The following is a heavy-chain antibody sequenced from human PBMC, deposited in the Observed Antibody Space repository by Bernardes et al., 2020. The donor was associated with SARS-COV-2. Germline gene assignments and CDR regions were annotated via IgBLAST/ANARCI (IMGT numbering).Heavy chain of an antibody. D-gene: IGHD2-2*01. Sequence: GGSLRLSCAASGFTFSSYAMSWVRQAPGKGLEWVSAISGSGGSTYYADSVKGRFTISRDNSKNTLYLQMNSLRAEDTAVYYCARIPFGSIVVVPVRFDYWGQGTLVTVSS. CDR2: ISGSGGST. CDR3: ARIPFGSIVVVPVRFDY. J-gene: IGHJ4*02. CDR1: GFTFSSYA. V-gene: IGHV3-23*01.